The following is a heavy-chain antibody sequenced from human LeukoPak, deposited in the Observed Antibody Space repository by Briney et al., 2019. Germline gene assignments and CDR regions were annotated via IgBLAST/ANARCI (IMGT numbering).Heavy chain of an antibody. D-gene: IGHD3-3*01. V-gene: IGHV3-30*18. CDR2: ISYDGSNK. J-gene: IGHJ4*02. CDR1: GFTFGSYG. CDR3: AKDPGKFWSGHDY. Sequence: GGSLRLSCAASGFTFGSYGMHWVRQAPGKGLEWVAVISYDGSNKYYADSVKGRFTISRDNSKNTLYLQMNSLRGEDTAVYYCAKDPGKFWSGHDYWGQGALVTVSS.